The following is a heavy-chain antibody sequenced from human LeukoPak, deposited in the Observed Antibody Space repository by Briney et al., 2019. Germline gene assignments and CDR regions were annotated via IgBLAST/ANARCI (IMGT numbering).Heavy chain of an antibody. D-gene: IGHD3-22*01. CDR3: ARDQRFNYDSSGYEYNWFDP. V-gene: IGHV1-69*13. J-gene: IGHJ5*02. Sequence: ASVKVSCKASGGTFSSYAISWVRQAPGQGLEWMGGIIPIFGTANYAQKFQGRVTITADESTSTAYMELSSLRSEDTAVYYCARDQRFNYDSSGYEYNWFDPWGRGTLVTVSS. CDR1: GGTFSSYA. CDR2: IIPIFGTA.